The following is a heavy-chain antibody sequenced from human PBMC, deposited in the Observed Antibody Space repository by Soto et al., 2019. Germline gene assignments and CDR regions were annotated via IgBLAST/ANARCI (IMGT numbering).Heavy chain of an antibody. CDR1: GFTFSDYY. V-gene: IGHV3-11*06. Sequence: GGSLRLSCAASGFTFSDYYVSWIRQAPGKRLEWVSYISSSSSYTNYADSVKGRFTISRDNAKNSLYLQMNSLRAEDTAVYYCARDLGGYYFDYWGQGTLVTVSS. CDR2: ISSSSSYT. D-gene: IGHD3-16*01. J-gene: IGHJ4*02. CDR3: ARDLGGYYFDY.